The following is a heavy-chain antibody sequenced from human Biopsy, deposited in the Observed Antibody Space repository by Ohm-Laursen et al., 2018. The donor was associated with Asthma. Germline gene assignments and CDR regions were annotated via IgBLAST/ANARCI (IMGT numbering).Heavy chain of an antibody. V-gene: IGHV2-5*01. Sequence: TQTLTLTGTFSGFSLSSTGVGVGWIRQPPGKALEWLALIYWNDDKRYSPSLQSRLTITRDTPKDQVVLTMTNMGPVDTGTYYCVHTLVGLKAFDFWGQGTLVTVSS. CDR3: VHTLVGLKAFDF. D-gene: IGHD1-26*01. J-gene: IGHJ4*02. CDR2: IYWNDDK. CDR1: GFSLSSTGVG.